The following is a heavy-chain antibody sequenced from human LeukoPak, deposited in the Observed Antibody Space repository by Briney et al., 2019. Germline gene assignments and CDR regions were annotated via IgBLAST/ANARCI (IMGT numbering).Heavy chain of an antibody. Sequence: GASVKVSCKASGGAFITYAINWVRQAPGQGLEWMGGIIPMFDTPHYAQKFQGRVTITADKSTSTVYMELTSLTSEDTAVYSCAGAIHNFYFFMDVWGKGTTVTVSS. CDR1: GGAFITYA. CDR3: AGAIHNFYFFMDV. J-gene: IGHJ6*03. V-gene: IGHV1-69*06. CDR2: IIPMFDTP.